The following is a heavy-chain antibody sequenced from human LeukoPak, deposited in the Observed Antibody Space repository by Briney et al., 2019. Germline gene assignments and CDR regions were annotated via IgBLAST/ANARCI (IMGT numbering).Heavy chain of an antibody. CDR3: AKDSYGDYEVGWFDP. CDR1: GFTFSSYG. V-gene: IGHV3-30*02. J-gene: IGHJ5*02. CDR2: IRYDGSNK. D-gene: IGHD4-17*01. Sequence: GGSLRLSCAASGFTFSSYGMHWVRQAPGKRLEWVAFIRYDGSNKYYADSVKGRFTISRDNSKNTLYLQMNSLRAEDTAVYYCAKDSYGDYEVGWFDPWGQGTLVTVSS.